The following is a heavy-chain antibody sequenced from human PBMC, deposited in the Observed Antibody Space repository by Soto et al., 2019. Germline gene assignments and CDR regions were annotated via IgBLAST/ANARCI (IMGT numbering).Heavy chain of an antibody. J-gene: IGHJ6*02. CDR3: ARLFTVTTDYYFGMDV. Sequence: KASETLSLTCTVSGGSISSYYWSWVRQPAGKGLEWIGRIYSSGSSNYNPSLNSRLTMSLDTSKNQFSLKLRSVTAADTAIYYCARLFTVTTDYYFGMDVWGQGTTVTVSS. V-gene: IGHV4-4*07. CDR1: GGSISSYY. CDR2: IYSSGSS. D-gene: IGHD4-17*01.